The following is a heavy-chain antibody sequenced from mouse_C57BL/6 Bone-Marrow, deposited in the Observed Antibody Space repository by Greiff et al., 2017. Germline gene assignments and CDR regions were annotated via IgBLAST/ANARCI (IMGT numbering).Heavy chain of an antibody. CDR3: ARRWLLPYAMDY. CDR1: GFTFSDYG. Sequence: DVKLVESGGGLVKPGGSLKLSCAASGFTFSDYGMHWVRQAPEKGLEWVAYISSGSSTIYYADTVKGRFTISRDNAKNTLFLQMTSLRSEDTAMSYCARRWLLPYAMDYWGQGTSVTVSS. V-gene: IGHV5-17*01. CDR2: ISSGSSTI. J-gene: IGHJ4*01. D-gene: IGHD2-3*01.